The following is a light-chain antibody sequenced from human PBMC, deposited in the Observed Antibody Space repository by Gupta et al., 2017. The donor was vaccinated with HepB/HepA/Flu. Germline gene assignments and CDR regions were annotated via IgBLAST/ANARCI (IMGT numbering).Light chain of an antibody. CDR3: QQSYSTPWYT. J-gene: IGKJ2*01. V-gene: IGKV1-39*01. CDR2: AAS. CDR1: QSISSY. Sequence: DIQMTQSPSYLSASVGDRVTITCRASQSISSYLNWYQQKPGKAPKLLIYAASSLQSGVPSRFRGSGSGTDFTLTISSLQPEDFSTYYCQQSYSTPWYTFGQGTKLEIK.